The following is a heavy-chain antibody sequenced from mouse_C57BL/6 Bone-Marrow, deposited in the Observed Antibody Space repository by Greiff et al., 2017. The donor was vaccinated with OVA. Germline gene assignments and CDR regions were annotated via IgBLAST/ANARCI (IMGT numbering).Heavy chain of an antibody. CDR2: IDPENGDT. D-gene: IGHD2-3*01. V-gene: IGHV14-4*01. CDR1: GFNIKDDY. J-gene: IGHJ2*01. CDR3: TTSIYDGYYFDY. Sequence: EVKLVESGAELVRPGASVKLSCTASGFNIKDDYMHWVKQRPEQGLEWIGWIDPENGDTEYASKFQGKATITADTSSNTAYLQLSSLTSEDTAVYYCTTSIYDGYYFDYWGQGTTLTVSS.